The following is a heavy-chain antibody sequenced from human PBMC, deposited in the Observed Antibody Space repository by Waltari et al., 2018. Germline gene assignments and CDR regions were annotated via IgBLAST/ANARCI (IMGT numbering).Heavy chain of an antibody. J-gene: IGHJ4*02. CDR1: GFTFSSYG. D-gene: IGHD3-10*01. CDR2: IRYDGSNK. Sequence: QVQLVESGGGVVQPGGSLRLSCAASGFTFSSYGMHWVRQAPGKGLEGVAFIRYDGSNKYYADSVKGRFTISRDNAKNSLYLQMNSLRAEDTAVYYCARDLGKWTVRGVEPGYWGQGTLVTVSS. CDR3: ARDLGKWTVRGVEPGY. V-gene: IGHV3-30*02.